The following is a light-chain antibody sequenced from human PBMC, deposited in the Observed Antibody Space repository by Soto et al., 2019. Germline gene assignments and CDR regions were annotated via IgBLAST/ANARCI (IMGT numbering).Light chain of an antibody. J-gene: IGLJ3*02. CDR1: SSDVGGYNY. Sequence: QSALTQPASESGSPGQSITISCTGTSSDVGGYNYVSWYQQHPGKAPKFMIYEVSNRPSGVSNRFSGSKSGNTASLTISGLQAEDEADYYCSSYTSSSTPWVFGGGTKLTVL. CDR3: SSYTSSSTPWV. V-gene: IGLV2-14*01. CDR2: EVS.